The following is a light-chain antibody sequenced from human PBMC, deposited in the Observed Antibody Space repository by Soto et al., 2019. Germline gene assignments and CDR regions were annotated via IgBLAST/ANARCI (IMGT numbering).Light chain of an antibody. V-gene: IGKV1-5*01. CDR3: QQYNNYSPT. J-gene: IGKJ1*01. Sequence: DIQMTQSPSTLSASAGDRVTITCRASQSISSWLAWYQQKPGKAPKLLIYDASSLEIGVPSRFSGSGSGTEFTLTISCLQPDDFATYYCQQYNNYSPTFGQGTKVEIK. CDR1: QSISSW. CDR2: DAS.